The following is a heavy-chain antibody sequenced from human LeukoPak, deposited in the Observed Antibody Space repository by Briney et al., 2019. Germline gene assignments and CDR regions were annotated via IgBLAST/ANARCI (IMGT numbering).Heavy chain of an antibody. CDR1: GGSISSYY. Sequence: SETLSLTCTVSGGSISSYYWSWVRQPPGKGLEWIGYIYYSVTNYNPSLRSRVTISVDTSKNQFSLKLSSVTAADTAVYYCARDGPSGCPEIWGQGTLVTVSS. J-gene: IGHJ4*02. D-gene: IGHD6-19*01. CDR2: IYYSVT. CDR3: ARDGPSGCPEI. V-gene: IGHV4-59*01.